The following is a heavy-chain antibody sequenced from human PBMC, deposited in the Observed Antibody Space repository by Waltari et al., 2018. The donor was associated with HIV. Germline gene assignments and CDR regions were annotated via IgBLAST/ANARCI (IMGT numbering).Heavy chain of an antibody. J-gene: IGHJ6*02. V-gene: IGHV4-61*02. CDR1: GGSINTGIYY. CDR3: TRTSTGSDYYYEVDV. Sequence: QVQLQESGPGLVKPSQTLSLTCTVPGGSINTGIYYWSWIRQPAGKGLAWIGRLYTRGNTNYNPSLKSRVTITVDTSKNQFSLRLSSVTASDTGIYYCTRTSTGSDYYYEVDVWGQGTTVTVS. CDR2: LYTRGNT. D-gene: IGHD3-22*01.